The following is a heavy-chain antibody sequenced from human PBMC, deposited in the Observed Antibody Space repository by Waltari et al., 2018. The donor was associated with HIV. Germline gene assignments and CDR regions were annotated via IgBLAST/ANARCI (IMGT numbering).Heavy chain of an antibody. CDR1: GFTVSSNS. CDR3: ARVKAYSSGWFDY. Sequence: EVQLVESGGGLIQPGGSLRLSCAASGFTVSSNSMSWVRQAPGKGLDGVSVFYSGGSAYSADSVKGRFTISRDNSKNTLHLQMKRLRTEDTAVYYCARVKAYSSGWFDYWGQGTLVTVSS. CDR2: FYSGGSA. D-gene: IGHD6-19*01. J-gene: IGHJ5*01. V-gene: IGHV3-53*01.